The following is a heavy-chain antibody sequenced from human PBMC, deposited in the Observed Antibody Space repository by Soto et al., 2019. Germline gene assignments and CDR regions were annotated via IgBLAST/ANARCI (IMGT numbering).Heavy chain of an antibody. J-gene: IGHJ6*02. D-gene: IGHD3-3*01. CDR3: ARDLTIFGNYGMDV. CDR1: GFTFSSYG. V-gene: IGHV3-33*01. CDR2: IWYDGSNK. Sequence: GGSLRLSCAASGFTFSSYGMHWVRQAPGKGLEWVAVIWYDGSNKYYADSVTGRFTISRDNSKNTLYLQMNSLRAEDTAVYYCARDLTIFGNYGMDVWGQGTTVTDSS.